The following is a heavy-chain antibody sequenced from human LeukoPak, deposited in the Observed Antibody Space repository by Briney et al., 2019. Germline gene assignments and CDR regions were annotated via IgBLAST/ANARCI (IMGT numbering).Heavy chain of an antibody. CDR1: GFTFSDYY. D-gene: IGHD6-13*01. Sequence: GGSLRLSCAASGFTFSDYYMSWIRQAPGKVLEWVSYISSSGSTIYYADSVKGRFPISRDNAKNSLYLQMNSLGAEDTAVYYCARRGIAAPGDSYYYMDVWGRGTTVSVSS. CDR2: ISSSGSTI. CDR3: ARRGIAAPGDSYYYMDV. V-gene: IGHV3-11*04. J-gene: IGHJ6*03.